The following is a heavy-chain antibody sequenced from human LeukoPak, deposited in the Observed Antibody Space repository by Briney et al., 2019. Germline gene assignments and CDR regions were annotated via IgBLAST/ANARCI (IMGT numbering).Heavy chain of an antibody. Sequence: SETLSLTCTVSGGSISSSSYYWGWIRQPPGKGLESIGSIYYSGSTYYNPSLKSRVTISVDTSKNQFSLKLNSVTAADTAVYYCARHEGKGSGSYYSNFDYWGQGTLVTVSS. V-gene: IGHV4-39*01. CDR2: IYYSGST. J-gene: IGHJ4*02. CDR1: GGSISSSSYY. CDR3: ARHEGKGSGSYYSNFDY. D-gene: IGHD3-10*01.